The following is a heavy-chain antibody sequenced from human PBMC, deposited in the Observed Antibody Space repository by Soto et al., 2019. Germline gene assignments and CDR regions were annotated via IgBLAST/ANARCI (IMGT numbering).Heavy chain of an antibody. J-gene: IGHJ6*02. V-gene: IGHV3-11*04. CDR3: AKDRQHSSYKALNV. D-gene: IGHD1-20*01. Sequence: QVQVVESGGDLVQPGGSLRLSCATSGFTFSDHFMSWVRQAPGKGLEWRSYISGNADTTDYADSVRGRFTISRVNAMSLLYLQMNSLRAEDTAVHFCAKDRQHSSYKALNVWGQGTTVIVSS. CDR1: GFTFSDHF. CDR2: ISGNADTT.